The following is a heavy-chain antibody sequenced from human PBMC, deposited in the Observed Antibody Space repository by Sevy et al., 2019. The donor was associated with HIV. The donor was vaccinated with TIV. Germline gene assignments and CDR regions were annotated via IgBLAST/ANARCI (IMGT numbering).Heavy chain of an antibody. J-gene: IGHJ5*02. CDR2: ISAYNGNT. CDR1: GYTFTSYG. CDR3: ARERYYYDSSGLNWFAP. D-gene: IGHD3-22*01. Sequence: ASVKVSCKASGYTFTSYGISWVRQAPGQGLEWMGWISAYNGNTNYAQKLQGRVTMTTDTSTSTAYMELRSLRSDDTAVYYCARERYYYDSSGLNWFAPWGQGTLVTVSS. V-gene: IGHV1-18*04.